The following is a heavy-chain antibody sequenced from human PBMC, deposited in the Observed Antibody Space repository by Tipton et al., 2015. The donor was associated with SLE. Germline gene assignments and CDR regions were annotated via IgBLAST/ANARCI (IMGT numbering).Heavy chain of an antibody. V-gene: IGHV4-61*02. D-gene: IGHD3-10*01. J-gene: IGHJ5*01. CDR2: IYHTGTT. Sequence: TLSLTCTVSGGSVSSADYFWNWIRQPAGRGLEWIGIIYHTGTTKYSPSLQRRVAISVDTSRNQFSLKLNSLTAADTAVYYCARDFGNVGRFDSWGQGTLVTVSS. CDR3: ARDFGNVGRFDS. CDR1: GGSVSSADYF.